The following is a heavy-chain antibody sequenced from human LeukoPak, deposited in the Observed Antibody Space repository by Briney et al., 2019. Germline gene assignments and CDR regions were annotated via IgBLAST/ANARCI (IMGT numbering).Heavy chain of an antibody. D-gene: IGHD2-2*01. CDR1: GFTFSSYA. CDR2: ISYDGSNK. V-gene: IGHV3-30-3*01. Sequence: GGSLRLSCAASGFTFSSYAMHWVRQAPGKGLEWVAVISYDGSNKYYADSVKGRFTISRDNSKNTLYLQMNSLRAEDTAVYYCARDWDIVVVPFDPWGQGTLVTVSS. CDR3: ARDWDIVVVPFDP. J-gene: IGHJ5*02.